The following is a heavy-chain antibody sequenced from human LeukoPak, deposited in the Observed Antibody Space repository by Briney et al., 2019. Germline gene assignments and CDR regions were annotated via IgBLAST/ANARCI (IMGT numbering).Heavy chain of an antibody. CDR2: IKSKTDGGTT. J-gene: IGHJ3*02. D-gene: IGHD2-21*01. CDR1: GFTFSNAW. Sequence: GGSLRLSCAASGFTFSNAWMSWVRQAPGKGREWVGRIKSKTDGGTTDYAAPVKGRFTISRDDSKNTLYLQMNSLKTEDTAVYYCTTDWHIVVVIAPIPDAFDIWGQGTMVTVSS. CDR3: TTDWHIVVVIAPIPDAFDI. V-gene: IGHV3-15*01.